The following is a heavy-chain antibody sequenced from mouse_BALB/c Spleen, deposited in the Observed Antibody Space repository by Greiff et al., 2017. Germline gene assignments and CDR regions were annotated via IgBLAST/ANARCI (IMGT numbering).Heavy chain of an antibody. CDR3: ARGRGGDY. J-gene: IGHJ2*01. Sequence: QVHVKQPGAELVKPGASVKLSCKASGYTFTSYWMHWVKQRPGQGLEWIGEINPSNGRTNYNEKFKSKATLTVDKSSSTAYMQLSSLTSEDSAVYYCARGRGGDYWGQGTTLTVSS. V-gene: IGHV1S81*02. CDR1: GYTFTSYW. CDR2: INPSNGRT.